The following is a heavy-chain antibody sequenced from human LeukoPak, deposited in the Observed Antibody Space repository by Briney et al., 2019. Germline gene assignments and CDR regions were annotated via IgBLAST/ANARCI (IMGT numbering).Heavy chain of an antibody. D-gene: IGHD2-2*02. CDR2: IKRDGSER. V-gene: IGHV3-7*03. CDR3: AKDLYPHGRAEYFQH. CDR1: GFIFSNYW. J-gene: IGHJ1*01. Sequence: QSGGSLRLSCVASGFIFSNYWMSWVRQAPGKGLEWVANIKRDGSERYYVDSVKGRFTISRDNSKNTLFLHTNTLRADDMAVYYCAKDLYPHGRAEYFQHWGQGTLVTVSS.